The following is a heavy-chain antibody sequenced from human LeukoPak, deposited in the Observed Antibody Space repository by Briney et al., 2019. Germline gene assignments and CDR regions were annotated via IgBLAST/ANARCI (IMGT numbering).Heavy chain of an antibody. CDR2: IYSGGST. D-gene: IGHD3-3*01. CDR1: GFTVSSNY. CDR3: AKAGLYDFWSGYYNGFFDY. J-gene: IGHJ4*02. V-gene: IGHV3-66*02. Sequence: GGSLRLSCAASGFTVSSNYMSWVRQAPGKGLEWVSVIYSGGSTYYADSVKGRFTISRDNSKNTLYLQMNSLRAEDTAVYYCAKAGLYDFWSGYYNGFFDYWGQGTLVTVSS.